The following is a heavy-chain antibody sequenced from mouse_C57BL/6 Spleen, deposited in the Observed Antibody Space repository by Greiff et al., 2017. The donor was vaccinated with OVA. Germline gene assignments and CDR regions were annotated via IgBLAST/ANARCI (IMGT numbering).Heavy chain of an antibody. CDR1: GYSITSGYY. D-gene: IGHD1-1*01. Sequence: EVQLQESGPGLVKPSQSLSLTCSVTGYSITSGYYWNWIRQFPGNKLEWMGYISYDGSNNYNPSLKNRISITRDTSKNQFFLKLNSVTTEDTATYYCARDRRYYGVDYWGQGTTLTVSS. CDR3: ARDRRYYGVDY. V-gene: IGHV3-6*01. CDR2: ISYDGSN. J-gene: IGHJ2*01.